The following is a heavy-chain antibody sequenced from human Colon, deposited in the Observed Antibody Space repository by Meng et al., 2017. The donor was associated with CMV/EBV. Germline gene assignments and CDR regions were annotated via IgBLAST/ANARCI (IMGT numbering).Heavy chain of an antibody. V-gene: IGHV3-53*01. D-gene: IGHD2-21*01. CDR3: ARGGDYYGMDV. CDR2: VYSGGST. J-gene: IGHJ6*02. Sequence: ESLKISCAASGINIGRDYMNWVRQAPGKGLEWVAVVYSGGSTYVADSVKGRFTLSRDASTNTLYLQMNSLRAEDSAVYYCARGGDYYGMDVWGQGTTVTVSS. CDR1: GINIGRDY.